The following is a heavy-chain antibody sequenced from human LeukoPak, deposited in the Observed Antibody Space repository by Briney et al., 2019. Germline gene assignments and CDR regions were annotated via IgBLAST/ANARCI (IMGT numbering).Heavy chain of an antibody. CDR2: INPNSGGT. V-gene: IGHV1-2*02. Sequence: ASVKVSCKASGYTFTGYYMHWVRQALGQGLEWMGWINPNSGGTNYAQKFQGRVTMTRDTSISTAYMELSRLRSDDTAVYYCARSHSYYGSGSYSVYWGQGTLVTVSS. D-gene: IGHD3-10*01. J-gene: IGHJ4*02. CDR1: GYTFTGYY. CDR3: ARSHSYYGSGSYSVY.